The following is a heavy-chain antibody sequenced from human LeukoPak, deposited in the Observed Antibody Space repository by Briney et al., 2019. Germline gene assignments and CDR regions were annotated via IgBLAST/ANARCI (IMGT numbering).Heavy chain of an antibody. V-gene: IGHV1-69*04. J-gene: IGHJ4*02. D-gene: IGHD2-21*01. Sequence: SVKVSCKASGGTFSSYAISWVRQAPGQGLEWMGRIIPILGIANYAQKFQGRVMITADKSTSTAYMELSSLRSEDTAVYYCARGLRADSWGQGTLVTVSS. CDR2: IIPILGIA. CDR1: GGTFSSYA. CDR3: ARGLRADS.